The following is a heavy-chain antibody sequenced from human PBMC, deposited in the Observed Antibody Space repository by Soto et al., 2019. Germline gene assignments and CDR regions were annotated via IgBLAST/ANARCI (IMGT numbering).Heavy chain of an antibody. J-gene: IGHJ6*03. D-gene: IGHD1-7*01. V-gene: IGHV3-33*01. Sequence: PGCSLTLPCAASGFTFSSYGMHWVRQAPGKGLEWVAVIWYDGSNKYYADSVKGRFTISRDNSKNTLYLQMNSLRAEDTAVYYCARGVGLPYYYYYYMDVWGKGTTVTVS. CDR1: GFTFSSYG. CDR3: ARGVGLPYYYYYYMDV. CDR2: IWYDGSNK.